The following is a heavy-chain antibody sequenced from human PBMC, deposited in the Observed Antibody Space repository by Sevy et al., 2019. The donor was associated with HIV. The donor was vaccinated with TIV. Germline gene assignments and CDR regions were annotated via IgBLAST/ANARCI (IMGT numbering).Heavy chain of an antibody. V-gene: IGHV3-7*03. Sequence: GGSLRLSCAASGFTFSSYWMSWVRQAPGKGLEWVANIKHDGSEKYYVDSVKGRFTISRDNAKNSLYLQMNSLRAEDTAVYYCAIATSSSSLFDYWGQGTLVTVSS. D-gene: IGHD6-13*01. J-gene: IGHJ4*02. CDR3: AIATSSSSLFDY. CDR2: IKHDGSEK. CDR1: GFTFSSYW.